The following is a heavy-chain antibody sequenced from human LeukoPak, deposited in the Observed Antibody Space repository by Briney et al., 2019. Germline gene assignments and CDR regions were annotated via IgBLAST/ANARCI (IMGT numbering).Heavy chain of an antibody. Sequence: HPGGSLRLSCAASEFTFSSYWMTWVRQAPGKGLEWVANINQDGSEKNYVDSVKGRFTISRDNAKSSLYLQMNSLRAEDTAVYYCARVHRDCSSTSCYSFPLYWGQGTLVTVSS. D-gene: IGHD2-2*02. CDR1: EFTFSSYW. CDR2: INQDGSEK. J-gene: IGHJ4*02. V-gene: IGHV3-7*01. CDR3: ARVHRDCSSTSCYSFPLY.